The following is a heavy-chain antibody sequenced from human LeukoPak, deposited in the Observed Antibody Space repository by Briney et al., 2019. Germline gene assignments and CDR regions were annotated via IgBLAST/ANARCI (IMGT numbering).Heavy chain of an antibody. V-gene: IGHV3-23*01. Sequence: GSLRLSCAASGSTFSSYAMSWVRQAPGKGLEWVSAISGSGGSTYYADSVKGRFTISRDNSKNALYLQMNSLRAEDTAVYYCAKGTYDDFWSGYYGYWGQGTLVTVSS. CDR1: GSTFSSYA. D-gene: IGHD3-3*01. CDR2: ISGSGGST. J-gene: IGHJ4*02. CDR3: AKGTYDDFWSGYYGY.